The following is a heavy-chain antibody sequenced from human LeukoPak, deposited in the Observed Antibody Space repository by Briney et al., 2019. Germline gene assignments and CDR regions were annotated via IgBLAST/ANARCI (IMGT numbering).Heavy chain of an antibody. V-gene: IGHV3-30-3*01. Sequence: GGSLRLSCAASGVTLSSYAMHWVRQAPGKGLEWVAVISYDGSNKYYADSVKGRFTISRDNSKNTLYLQMNSLRAEDTAVYYCARERLLRAFDIWGHGTMVTVSS. CDR3: ARERLLRAFDI. CDR2: ISYDGSNK. D-gene: IGHD2-21*02. J-gene: IGHJ3*02. CDR1: GVTLSSYA.